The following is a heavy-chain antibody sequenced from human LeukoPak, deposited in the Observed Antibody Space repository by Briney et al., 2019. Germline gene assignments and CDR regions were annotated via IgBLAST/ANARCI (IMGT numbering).Heavy chain of an antibody. CDR3: VGDRDTAMGPYFDS. CDR2: INTYNGHT. J-gene: IGHJ4*02. Sequence: ASVKVSCKASGYSFSSYGFSWVRQAPGQGLARMGWINTYNGHTNYTQTLQGRVTMTTDTSTSTAYMELRNLRPDDTAVYYCVGDRDTAMGPYFDSWGQGILVTVSS. V-gene: IGHV1-18*01. CDR1: GYSFSSYG. D-gene: IGHD5-18*01.